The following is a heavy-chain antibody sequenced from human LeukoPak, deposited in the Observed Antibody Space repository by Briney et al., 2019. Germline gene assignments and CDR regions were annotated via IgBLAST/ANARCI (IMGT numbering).Heavy chain of an antibody. D-gene: IGHD6-13*01. V-gene: IGHV4-59*07. CDR1: GGSISTYY. Sequence: SASLSLTCTVSGGSISTYYWNWIRQPPGKGLEWIGYISNSGITTYNPSHKSRVTISVDSSKSQFSLKLNSVTAADTAVYYCARSGGYGSSWSLWGQGTLVIVAS. J-gene: IGHJ4*02. CDR3: ARSGGYGSSWSL. CDR2: ISNSGIT.